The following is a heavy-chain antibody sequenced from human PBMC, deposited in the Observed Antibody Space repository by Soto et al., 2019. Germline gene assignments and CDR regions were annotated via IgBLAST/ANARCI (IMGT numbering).Heavy chain of an antibody. J-gene: IGHJ4*02. Sequence: QMQLVQSGAEVKKPGSSVKVSCKASGGTLSSFINYPINWVRQAPGQGLEWMGGIVPNVGTVNYAQKFQGRVKITADKSTGTAYMELSSLRSEDTALYYCARRDTSGFLRYFDNWGQGPLVTVSS. V-gene: IGHV1-69*06. CDR3: ARRDTSGFLRYFDN. D-gene: IGHD3-3*01. CDR2: IVPNVGTV. CDR1: GGTLSSFINYP.